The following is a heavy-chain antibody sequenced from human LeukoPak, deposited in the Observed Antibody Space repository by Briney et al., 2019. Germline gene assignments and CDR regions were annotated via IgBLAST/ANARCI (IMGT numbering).Heavy chain of an antibody. CDR1: GYTFTSYG. Sequence: GESLKISCKGSGYTFTSYGISWVRQAPGQGLEWMGWISAYNGNTNYAQKLQGRVTMTTDTSTSTAYMELRSLRSDDTAVYYCARDRLASYYYDSSGYYSAPDGYWGQGTLVTVSS. J-gene: IGHJ4*02. CDR2: ISAYNGNT. D-gene: IGHD3-22*01. V-gene: IGHV1-18*01. CDR3: ARDRLASYYYDSSGYYSAPDGY.